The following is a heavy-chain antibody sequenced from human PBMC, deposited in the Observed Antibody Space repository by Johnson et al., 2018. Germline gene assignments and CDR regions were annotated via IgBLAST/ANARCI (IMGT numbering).Heavy chain of an antibody. Sequence: QVQLVESGGGVVQPGRSLRLSCAASGFTFSSYGMHWVRQAPGKGLEWVAVISYDGSNKYYADSVKGRFTISRDNSKNTLYRQMNSLRAEDTAVYYCASGGGTAMVTAPLDIWGQGTMGTVYS. V-gene: IGHV3-30*03. D-gene: IGHD5-18*01. CDR3: ASGGGTAMVTAPLDI. CDR1: GFTFSSYG. CDR2: ISYDGSNK. J-gene: IGHJ3*02.